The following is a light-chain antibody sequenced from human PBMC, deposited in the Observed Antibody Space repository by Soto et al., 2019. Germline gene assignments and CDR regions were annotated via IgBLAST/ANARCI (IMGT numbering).Light chain of an antibody. Sequence: QSALTQPPSASGSPGQSVTISCIGTSSDVGAYTYVSWYQQHPGKAPKLMIYEVNKRPSGVPDRFSGSKSGNTASLTVSGLHADDEADYYCSSYGGNNNVVFGGGTKLTVL. V-gene: IGLV2-8*01. CDR3: SSYGGNNNVV. CDR2: EVN. CDR1: SSDVGAYTY. J-gene: IGLJ2*01.